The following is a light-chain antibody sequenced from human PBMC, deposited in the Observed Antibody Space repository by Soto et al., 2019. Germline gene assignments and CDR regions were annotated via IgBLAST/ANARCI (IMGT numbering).Light chain of an antibody. Sequence: NFMLNQTHSVSESPGRTVTISCSRSGGSIASGLVQWYQVRPGSGPTTVISEDNQRPSGVPDRFSGSIDSSSNSASLTISGLKPEDEADYYWQSSENDMWVFGGGTKLTVL. CDR2: EDN. CDR3: QSSENDMWV. V-gene: IGLV6-57*04. J-gene: IGLJ3*02. CDR1: GGSIASGL.